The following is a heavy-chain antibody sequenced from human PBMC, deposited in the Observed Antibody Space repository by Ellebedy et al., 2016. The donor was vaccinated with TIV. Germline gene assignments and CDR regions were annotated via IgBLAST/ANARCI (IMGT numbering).Heavy chain of an antibody. CDR2: ISTTDGT. D-gene: IGHD5-18*01. CDR1: GSTFRSYG. Sequence: GESLKISCEASGSTFRSYGMSWVRQAPGKGLEWVSSISTTDGTHYADSVKGRFTISRDNPKNTLYQQMNSLRVEDTAVYYCATQLWNSEFWGQGTLVIVSS. J-gene: IGHJ4*02. CDR3: ATQLWNSEF. V-gene: IGHV3-23*01.